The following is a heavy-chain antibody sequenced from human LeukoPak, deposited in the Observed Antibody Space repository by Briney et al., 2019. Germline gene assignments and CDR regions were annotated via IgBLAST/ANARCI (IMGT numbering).Heavy chain of an antibody. CDR1: GFTFSSYA. J-gene: IGHJ4*02. V-gene: IGHV3-23*01. CDR3: AKDPLTYYYDSSGYSQVDY. CDR2: ISGSGGST. Sequence: GGSLGLSCAASGFTFSSYAMSWVRQAPGKGLEWVSAISGSGGSTYYADSVKGRFTISRDNSKNTLYLQMNSLRAEDTAVYYCAKDPLTYYYDSSGYSQVDYWGQGTLVTVSS. D-gene: IGHD3-22*01.